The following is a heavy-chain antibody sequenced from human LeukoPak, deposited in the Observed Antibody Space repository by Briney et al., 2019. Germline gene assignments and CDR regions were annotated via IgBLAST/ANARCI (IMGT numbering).Heavy chain of an antibody. CDR1: GFTFSSSP. Sequence: GGSLRLSCAASGFTFSSSPMNWVRQAPGKGLEWVSYISSSSTIYYADSVKGRFTISRDNAKNSLYLPMNSLRVEDTAVYYCARSGDYWGQGTLVTVSS. J-gene: IGHJ4*02. CDR3: ARSGDY. V-gene: IGHV3-48*01. CDR2: ISSSSTI.